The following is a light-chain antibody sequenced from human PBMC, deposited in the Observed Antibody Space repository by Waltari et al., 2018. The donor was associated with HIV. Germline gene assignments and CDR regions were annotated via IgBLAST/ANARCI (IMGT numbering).Light chain of an antibody. CDR2: DAS. Sequence: EIVLTQSPATLSLSPGERATLSCSASQNFNNFLAWYQQKPGQAPRLLSYDASSRATPIAARFSGSGSVTDFTLTISSLEREDFAIYYCQQRYRWPLISGGGNKVEIK. V-gene: IGKV3-11*01. CDR1: QNFNNF. CDR3: QQRYRWPLI. J-gene: IGKJ4*01.